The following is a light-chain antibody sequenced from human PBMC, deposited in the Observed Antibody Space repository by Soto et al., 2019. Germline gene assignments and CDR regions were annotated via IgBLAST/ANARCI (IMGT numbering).Light chain of an antibody. J-gene: IGLJ2*01. CDR3: SSYTSSSLV. CDR2: DVS. Sequence: QSALTQPASVSGSPGQSITISCTGTSSDVGGYNYVSWYQQHPGKAPKLMIYDVSNRPSGVSNRFSGSKSGNTASLTISGLQAEDEPDYYCSSYTSSSLVFGGGTKLTVL. CDR1: SSDVGGYNY. V-gene: IGLV2-14*01.